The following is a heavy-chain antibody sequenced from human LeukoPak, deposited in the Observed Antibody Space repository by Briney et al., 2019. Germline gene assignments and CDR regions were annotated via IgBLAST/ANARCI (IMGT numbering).Heavy chain of an antibody. J-gene: IGHJ4*02. CDR1: GDSISSSSSY. CDR2: IYYSGST. Sequence: SETLSLTCTVSGDSISSSSSYWGWIRQPPGEGLEWIGSIYYSGSTYYNTSLKSRVTISVDTSKNQFSLRLNSVTAADTAVYFCARQTGAGLFILPGGQGTLVTVSS. CDR3: ARQTGAGLFILP. V-gene: IGHV4-39*01. D-gene: IGHD3/OR15-3a*01.